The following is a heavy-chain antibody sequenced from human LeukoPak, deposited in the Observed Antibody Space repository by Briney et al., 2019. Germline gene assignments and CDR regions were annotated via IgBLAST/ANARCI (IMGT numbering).Heavy chain of an antibody. J-gene: IGHJ5*02. D-gene: IGHD3-22*01. CDR3: ARKITMIGDDWFDP. V-gene: IGHV4-30-2*01. CDR1: GGSISSGGYY. Sequence: SETLSLTFTVSGGSISSGGYYWSWIRQPPGKGLEWIGYIYHSGSTYYNPSLKSRVTISVDRSKNQFSLKLSSVTAADTAVYYCARKITMIGDDWFDPWGQGTLVTVSS. CDR2: IYHSGST.